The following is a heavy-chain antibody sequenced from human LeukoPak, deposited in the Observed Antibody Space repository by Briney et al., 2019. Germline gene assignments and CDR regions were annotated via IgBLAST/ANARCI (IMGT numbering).Heavy chain of an antibody. CDR2: ISGSGGST. V-gene: IGHV3-23*01. D-gene: IGHD1-26*01. CDR3: AKRVGATTTYYFDY. Sequence: QSGGSLRLSCAASGFTFISYAMSWVRQAPGKGLEWVSAISGSGGSTYYADSVKGRFTISRDNSKNTLYLQMNSLRAEDTAVYYCAKRVGATTTYYFDYWGQGTLVTVSS. J-gene: IGHJ4*02. CDR1: GFTFISYA.